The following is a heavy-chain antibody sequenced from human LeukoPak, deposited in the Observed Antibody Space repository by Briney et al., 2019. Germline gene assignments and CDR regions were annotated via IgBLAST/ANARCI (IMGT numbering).Heavy chain of an antibody. CDR1: GFTISSYA. V-gene: IGHV3-30*04. D-gene: IGHD2-15*01. J-gene: IGHJ6*02. Sequence: SGRSLRLSCAASGFTISSYAMHWVRQAPGKGLEWVAFISYDGSNKYYADSVKGRFTISRDNAKNSLYLQMNSLRAEDTAVYYCARDPMVVKLYYYYGMDVWGQGTTVTVSS. CDR2: ISYDGSNK. CDR3: ARDPMVVKLYYYYGMDV.